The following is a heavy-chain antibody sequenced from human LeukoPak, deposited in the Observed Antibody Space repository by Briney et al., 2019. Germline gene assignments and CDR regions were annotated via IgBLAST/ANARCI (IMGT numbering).Heavy chain of an antibody. CDR3: ARQADSGSY. V-gene: IGHV4-39*01. Sequence: SETLSLTCTVSGGSISSSSYYWGWIRQPPWKGLEWIGSIYYSGSTYYNPSLKSRVTISVDTSKNQFSLKLSSVTAADTAVYYCARQADSGSYWGQGTLVTVSS. CDR1: GGSISSSSYY. J-gene: IGHJ4*02. CDR2: IYYSGST. D-gene: IGHD1-26*01.